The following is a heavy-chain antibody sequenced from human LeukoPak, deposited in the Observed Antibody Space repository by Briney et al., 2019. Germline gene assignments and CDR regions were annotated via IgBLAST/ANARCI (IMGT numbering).Heavy chain of an antibody. V-gene: IGHV4-61*05. J-gene: IGHJ3*02. CDR3: ARGPVGGATYYDGDAFDI. Sequence: SETLSLTCTVSGGSISSSSYYWGWIRQPPGKGLEWIGYIYYSGSTNYNPSLKSRVTISVDTSKNQFSLKLSSVTAVDTAVYYCARGPVGGATYYDGDAFDIWGQGTMVTVSS. CDR1: GGSISSSSYY. CDR2: IYYSGST. D-gene: IGHD1-26*01.